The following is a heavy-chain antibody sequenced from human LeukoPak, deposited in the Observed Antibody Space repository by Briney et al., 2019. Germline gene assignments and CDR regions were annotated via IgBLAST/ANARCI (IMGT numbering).Heavy chain of an antibody. CDR1: GYTFTSYA. V-gene: IGHV1-3*01. J-gene: IGHJ4*02. Sequence: GAPVKVSCKASGYTFTSYAMHWVRQAPGQRLAWMGWINAGNGNTKYSQKFQGRVTITRDTSASTAYMELSSLRSEDTAVYYCARDRLAVAGTELDYWGQGTLVTVSS. D-gene: IGHD6-19*01. CDR2: INAGNGNT. CDR3: ARDRLAVAGTELDY.